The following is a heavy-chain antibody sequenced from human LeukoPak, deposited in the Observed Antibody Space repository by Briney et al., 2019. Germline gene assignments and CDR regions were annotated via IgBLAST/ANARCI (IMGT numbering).Heavy chain of an antibody. D-gene: IGHD3-10*01. CDR1: GFTFSSYG. V-gene: IGHV3-30*18. J-gene: IGHJ4*02. CDR3: AKDSGRLAALVRGVIPRNC. CDR2: ISYDGSNK. Sequence: GGSLRLSCAASGFTFSSYGMHWVRQAPGKGLEWVASISYDGSNKDYPDSVKGRFTISRDNSENMLCLQMNSLRVEDTAVYYCAKDSGRLAALVRGVIPRNCWGQGTLVIVSS.